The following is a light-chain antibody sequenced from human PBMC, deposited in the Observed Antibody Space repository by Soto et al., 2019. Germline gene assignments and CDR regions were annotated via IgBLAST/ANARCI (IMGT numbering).Light chain of an antibody. Sequence: DIVMTQSPLSLPVTPGEPASISCRSSQSLLHSNGYNYLDWYLQKPGQSPRLLIYLGSNRASGVPDRFSGSGSGTDFTLKISRVEAEDVGVYYCMQALQTPPTFGQGTKM. CDR2: LGS. CDR1: QSLLHSNGYNY. J-gene: IGKJ1*01. CDR3: MQALQTPPT. V-gene: IGKV2-28*01.